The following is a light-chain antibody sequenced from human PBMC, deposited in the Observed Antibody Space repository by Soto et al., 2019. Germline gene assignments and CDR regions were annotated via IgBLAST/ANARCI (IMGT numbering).Light chain of an antibody. J-gene: IGKJ1*01. CDR2: DAS. CDR1: QSIGRW. CDR3: QQYESSSPT. V-gene: IGKV1-5*01. Sequence: DIQMTQSPSTLSASVGDRVTITCRASQSIGRWLAWYQQKPGKAPKFLIYDASSLEPGVPSRFSGSGSGSEFTLTISSLQPDDFATYYCQQYESSSPTFGQGTKVEVK.